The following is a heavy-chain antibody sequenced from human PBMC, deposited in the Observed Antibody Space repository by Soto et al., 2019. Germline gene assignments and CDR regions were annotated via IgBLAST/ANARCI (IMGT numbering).Heavy chain of an antibody. J-gene: IGHJ6*02. CDR1: GYTFTSYG. D-gene: IGHD3-3*01. CDR2: ISAYNGNT. CDR3: ARDVLVGFLEWLSPHYYYGMDV. V-gene: IGHV1-18*01. Sequence: ASVKVSCKASGYTFTSYGISWVRQAPGQGLEWMGWISAYNGNTNYAQKLQGRVTMTTDTSTSTAYMEPRSLRSDDTAVYYCARDVLVGFLEWLSPHYYYGMDVWGQGTTVTVSS.